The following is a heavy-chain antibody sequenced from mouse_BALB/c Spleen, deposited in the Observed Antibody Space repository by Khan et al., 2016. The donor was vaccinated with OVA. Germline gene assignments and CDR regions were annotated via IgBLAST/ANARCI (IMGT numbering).Heavy chain of an antibody. CDR3: ARGYYGDPFAY. Sequence: EVELVESGGGLVKPGGSLKLSCAASGFSFSDYYMYWIRQTPEKRLEWVATISDGGSYTYYPDSVKGRFTISRDAAKNNLYLQMRSLKSDDTAMYYCARGYYGDPFAYWGQGTLVTVSA. CDR1: GFSFSDYY. CDR2: ISDGGSYT. D-gene: IGHD2-13*01. J-gene: IGHJ3*01. V-gene: IGHV5-4*02.